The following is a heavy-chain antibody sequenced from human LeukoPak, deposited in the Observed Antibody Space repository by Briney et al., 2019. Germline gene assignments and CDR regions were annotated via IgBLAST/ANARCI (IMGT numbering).Heavy chain of an antibody. Sequence: SQTLSLTGAISGDSVSSNSAPWSWIRQSPSRGLEWLGRTYYRSKWCNDYALSVKGRITINPDTSKNQFSLQLNSVTPEDTAVYYCAREPYVSVSPEHWFDPWGQGNLVTVSS. CDR3: AREPYVSVSPEHWFDP. J-gene: IGHJ5*02. V-gene: IGHV6-1*01. CDR2: TYYRSKWCN. CDR1: GDSVSSNSAP. D-gene: IGHD3-10*01.